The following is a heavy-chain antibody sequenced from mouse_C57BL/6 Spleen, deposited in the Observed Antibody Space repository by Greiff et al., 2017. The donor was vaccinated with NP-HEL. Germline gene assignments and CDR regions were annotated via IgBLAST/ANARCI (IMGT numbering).Heavy chain of an antibody. CDR3: TRGTTVVATASWFAY. CDR2: IYPGNSDT. CDR1: GYTFTSYW. Sequence: VQLQQSGTVLARPGASVKMSCKTSGYTFTSYWMHWVKQRPGQGLEWIGAIYPGNSDTSYNQKFKGKAKLTAVTSASTAYMELSSLTNEDSAVYYCTRGTTVVATASWFAYWGQGTLVTVSA. D-gene: IGHD1-1*01. J-gene: IGHJ3*01. V-gene: IGHV1-5*01.